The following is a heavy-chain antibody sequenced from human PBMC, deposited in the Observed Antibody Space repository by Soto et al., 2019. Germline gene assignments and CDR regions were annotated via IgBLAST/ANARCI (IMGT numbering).Heavy chain of an antibody. CDR2: ISYDGSNK. Sequence: QVQLVESGGGVVQPGRSLRLSCAASGFTFSSYAMHWVRQAPGKGLEWVAVISYDGSNKYYADSVKGRFTISRDNSKNTLYLQMNSLIAEDTAVYDCARENPDYGDYFDYWGQGTLVTVSS. V-gene: IGHV3-30-3*01. CDR3: ARENPDYGDYFDY. J-gene: IGHJ4*02. D-gene: IGHD4-17*01. CDR1: GFTFSSYA.